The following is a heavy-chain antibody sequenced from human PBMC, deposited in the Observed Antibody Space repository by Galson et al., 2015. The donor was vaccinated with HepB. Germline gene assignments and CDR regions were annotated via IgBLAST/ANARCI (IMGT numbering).Heavy chain of an antibody. D-gene: IGHD6-19*01. CDR3: ARDNIAVAPGAFDI. CDR1: GYTFTRNY. V-gene: IGHV1-46*01. Sequence: SVKVSCKASGYTFTRNYIHWVRQAPGQGLEWMGIINPRDGSTNYAQKFLGRVTMTRDTSTSTVYMELSSLRSEDTAVYYCARDNIAVAPGAFDIWGQGTMVTVSS. J-gene: IGHJ3*02. CDR2: INPRDGST.